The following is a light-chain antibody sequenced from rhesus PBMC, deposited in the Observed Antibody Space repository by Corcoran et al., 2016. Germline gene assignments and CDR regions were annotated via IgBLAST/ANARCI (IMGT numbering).Light chain of an antibody. V-gene: IGKV3-24*04. CDR1: QSVGYY. J-gene: IGKJ1*01. CDR2: GAS. Sequence: ETVVTQSPVTLALSPGERATLSCRASQSVGYYLAWYQQKPGQAPRLLIYGASRRATGIPDRFSGSGYGTDFTLTISSLEPEDVGVYYCQQSSNLWTFGQGTKVEIK. CDR3: QQSSNLWT.